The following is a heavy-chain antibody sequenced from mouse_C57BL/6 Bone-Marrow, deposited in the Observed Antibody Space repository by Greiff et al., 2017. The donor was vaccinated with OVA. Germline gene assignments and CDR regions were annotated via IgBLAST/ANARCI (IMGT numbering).Heavy chain of an antibody. J-gene: IGHJ2*01. CDR2: IDPENGDT. V-gene: IGHV14-4*01. CDR1: GFNIRDDY. Sequence: VHVKQSGAELVRPGASVKLSCTASGFNIRDDYMHWVKQRPEQGLEWIGWIDPENGDTEYASKFQGKATITADTSSNTAYLQLSSLTSEDTAVYYCTRIYYWGQGTTLTVSS. CDR3: TRIYY.